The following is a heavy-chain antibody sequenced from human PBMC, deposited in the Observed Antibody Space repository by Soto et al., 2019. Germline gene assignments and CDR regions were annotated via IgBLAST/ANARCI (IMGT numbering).Heavy chain of an antibody. V-gene: IGHV2-70*01. CDR2: IDWDDDK. Sequence: SGPTLVNPTQTLTLTCTFSGFSLSTSGMCVSWIRQPPGKALEWLALIDWDDDKYYSTSLKTRLTISKDTSKNQVVLTMTNMDPVDTATYYCVRTKASSSSWANYYYYGMDVWGQGTTVTVSS. D-gene: IGHD6-13*01. CDR3: VRTKASSSSWANYYYYGMDV. J-gene: IGHJ6*02. CDR1: GFSLSTSGMC.